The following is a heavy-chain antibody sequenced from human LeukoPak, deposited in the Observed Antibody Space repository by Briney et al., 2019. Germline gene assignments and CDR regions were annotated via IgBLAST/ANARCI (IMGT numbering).Heavy chain of an antibody. D-gene: IGHD3-22*01. CDR3: ARDDTDYFDSSGYSLHYSYGMDV. CDR2: IIFDGGNK. V-gene: IGHV3-30*04. CDR1: GFTFSRYA. Sequence: GRSLRLSCAASGFTFSRYAMHWVRQAPGKGLEWVAVIIFDGGNKSHADSAKGRFTISRDNSMHTLYLQMNSLRTEDTAVYYCARDDTDYFDSSGYSLHYSYGMDVWGQGTTVTVSS. J-gene: IGHJ6*02.